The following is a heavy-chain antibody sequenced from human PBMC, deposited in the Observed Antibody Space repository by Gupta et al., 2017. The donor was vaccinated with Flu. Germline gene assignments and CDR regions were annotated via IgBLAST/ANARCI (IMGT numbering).Heavy chain of an antibody. CDR3: ARVCRDGYKMYYFDY. CDR1: GGSISSGDYY. CDR2: IYYSGST. J-gene: IGHJ4*02. D-gene: IGHD5-12*01. Sequence: QVQLQESGPGLVKPSQTLSLPCTVSGGSISSGDYYWSWIRQPPGKGLEWIGYIYYSGSTDYNPSLKSRVTISVDTSKNQFSLKLSSVTAADTAVYYCARVCRDGYKMYYFDYWGQGTLVTGSS. V-gene: IGHV4-30-4*01.